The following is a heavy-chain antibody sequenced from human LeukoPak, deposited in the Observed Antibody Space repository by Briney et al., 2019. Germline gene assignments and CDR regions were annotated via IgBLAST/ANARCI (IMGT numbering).Heavy chain of an antibody. CDR1: GFTFDGYA. CDR2: ISWNSGSI. D-gene: IGHD3-22*01. CDR3: AKDMGGYYDSSGYSDY. V-gene: IGHV3-9*01. Sequence: GGSLRLSCAASGFTFDGYAMHWVRQAPGKGLEWVSGISWNSGSIGYADSVKGRFTISRDNAKNSLYLQMNSLRAEDTALYYCAKDMGGYYDSSGYSDYWGQGTLVTVSS. J-gene: IGHJ4*02.